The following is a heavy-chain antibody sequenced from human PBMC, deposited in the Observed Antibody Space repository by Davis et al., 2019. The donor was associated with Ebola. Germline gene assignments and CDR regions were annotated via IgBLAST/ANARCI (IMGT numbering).Heavy chain of an antibody. D-gene: IGHD4-17*01. CDR1: GFTFSSYS. Sequence: GESLKISCAASGFTFSSYSMNWVCQAPGKGLEYVSAISSNGGSTYYANSVKGRFTISRDNSKNTLYLQMGSLRAEDMAVYYCARDMMTTMFYYYYGMDVWGQGTTVTVSS. CDR3: ARDMMTTMFYYYYGMDV. CDR2: ISSNGGST. V-gene: IGHV3-64*01. J-gene: IGHJ6*02.